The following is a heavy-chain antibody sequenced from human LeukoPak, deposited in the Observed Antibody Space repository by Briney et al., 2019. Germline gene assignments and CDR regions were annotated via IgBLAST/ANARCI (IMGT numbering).Heavy chain of an antibody. D-gene: IGHD6-19*01. J-gene: IGHJ4*02. CDR2: IWYDGNNK. CDR3: ARDLWGQGSGWERYLNY. Sequence: SGGSLRLSCAASGFTFSSYGMHWVRQAPGKGLEWVAVIWYDGNNKYYADSVKGRFTISRDNSKNTLYLQMNSLRAEDTAVYYCARDLWGQGSGWERYLNYWGQGTLVTVSS. V-gene: IGHV3-33*01. CDR1: GFTFSSYG.